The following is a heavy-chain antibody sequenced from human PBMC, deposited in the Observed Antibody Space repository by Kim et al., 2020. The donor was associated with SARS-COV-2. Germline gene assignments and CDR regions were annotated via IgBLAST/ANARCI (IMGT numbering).Heavy chain of an antibody. CDR1: GGSISSGGYY. CDR3: ARASGITIFGVDLINWFDP. CDR2: IYYSGST. V-gene: IGHV4-31*03. J-gene: IGHJ5*02. Sequence: SETLSLTCTVSGGSISSGGYYWSWIRQHPGKGLEWIGYIYYSGSTYYNPSLKSRVTISVDTSKNQFSLKLSSVTAADTAVYYCARASGITIFGVDLINWFDPWGQGTLVTVSS. D-gene: IGHD3-3*01.